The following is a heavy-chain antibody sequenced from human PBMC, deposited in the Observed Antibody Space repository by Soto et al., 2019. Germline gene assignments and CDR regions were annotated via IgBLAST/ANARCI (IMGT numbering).Heavy chain of an antibody. CDR3: ARDRITTRGDAFDL. J-gene: IGHJ3*01. CDR1: GGTFSTYI. V-gene: IGHV1-69*08. CDR2: IIPIPGIT. Sequence: QVQLVQSGAEVRKPGSSVKVSCKAPGGTFSTYIISWVRQAPGQGLEWMGRIIPIPGITNYAQKFQGRVTVTADRSTSIAYMELTSLKSEDTAVYYCARDRITTRGDAFDLWGQGTMVTVSS. D-gene: IGHD3-3*01.